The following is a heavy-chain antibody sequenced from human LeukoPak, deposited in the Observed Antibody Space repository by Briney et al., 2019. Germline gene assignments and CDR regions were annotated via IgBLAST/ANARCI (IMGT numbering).Heavy chain of an antibody. CDR3: TRDRSSWLFDY. J-gene: IGHJ4*02. CDR1: GFTFIDYT. CDR2: ISSSSSAI. D-gene: IGHD6-6*01. V-gene: IGHV3-48*02. Sequence: SGGSLRLSCAASGFTFIDYTMHWVRQAPGKGLESVSYISSSSSAIFYADSVQGRFTISGDNAKNSLYLQMNTLRDEDTAVYYCTRDRSSWLFDYWGQGTVDSVAS.